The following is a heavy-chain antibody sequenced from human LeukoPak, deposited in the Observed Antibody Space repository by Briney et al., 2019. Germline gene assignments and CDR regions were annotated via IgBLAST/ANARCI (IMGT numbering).Heavy chain of an antibody. V-gene: IGHV4-4*02. Sequence: PSETLSLTCAVSGGSISSSNWWSWVRQPPGKGLEWIGEIYHSGSTNYNPSLKSRVTISVDTSKNQFSLKLSSVTAADTAVYYCARVYCGADCYLTSNWGQGTLVTVSS. CDR1: GGSISSSNW. D-gene: IGHD2-21*02. J-gene: IGHJ4*02. CDR3: ARVYCGADCYLTSN. CDR2: IYHSGST.